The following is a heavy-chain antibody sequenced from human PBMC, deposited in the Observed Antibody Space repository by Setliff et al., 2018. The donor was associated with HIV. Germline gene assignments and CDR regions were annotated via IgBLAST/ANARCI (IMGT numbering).Heavy chain of an antibody. CDR2: IQTSGRT. D-gene: IGHD2-21*02. Sequence: PSETLSLTCTVSDGSISNYYWSWIRQPAGKGLEWIGRIQTSGRTNNNPSLKSRVTMSVDTSKNQFSLILTSVTAADTAVYYCARSSRVNCGGDCYLFDYWGQGTPVTVSS. J-gene: IGHJ4*02. CDR3: ARSSRVNCGGDCYLFDY. CDR1: DGSISNYY. V-gene: IGHV4-4*07.